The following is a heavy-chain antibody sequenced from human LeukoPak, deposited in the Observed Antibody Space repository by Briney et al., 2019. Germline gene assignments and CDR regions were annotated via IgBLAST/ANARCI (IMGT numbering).Heavy chain of an antibody. D-gene: IGHD5-24*01. Sequence: PGGSLRLSCAASGLTFSSYAISWGRPAPGKGLEWVSTIGVGGDGTHYADSVKGRVHISRDNSKSTLYLQMNSLRADDTAIYYCAKDLGRDGHEIFDYWGQGTLVTVSS. J-gene: IGHJ4*02. V-gene: IGHV3-23*01. CDR3: AKDLGRDGHEIFDY. CDR1: GLTFSSYA. CDR2: IGVGGDGT.